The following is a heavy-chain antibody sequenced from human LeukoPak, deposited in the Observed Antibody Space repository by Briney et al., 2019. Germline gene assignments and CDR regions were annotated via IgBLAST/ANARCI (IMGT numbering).Heavy chain of an antibody. Sequence: ASVKVSCKASGYTFTSYDINWVRQATGQGLEWMGWINPNSGNTGYAQKFQGRVTMTRNTSISTAYMELSSLRSEDTAVYYCARVPSYGSGSYYNFDYWGQGTLVTVSS. V-gene: IGHV1-8*01. CDR2: INPNSGNT. CDR1: GYTFTSYD. CDR3: ARVPSYGSGSYYNFDY. J-gene: IGHJ4*02. D-gene: IGHD3-10*01.